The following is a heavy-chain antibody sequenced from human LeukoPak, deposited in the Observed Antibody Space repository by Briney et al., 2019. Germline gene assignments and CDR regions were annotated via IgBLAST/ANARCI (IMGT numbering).Heavy chain of an antibody. D-gene: IGHD5-12*01. J-gene: IGHJ3*02. Sequence: GGSLRLSCAASGFTFSSYDMHWVRQATGEGLEWVSAIGTAGDTYYPGSVKGRFTISRENAKNSLYLQMNSLRAGDTAVYYCARASHIVATIAAFDIWGQGTMVTVSS. CDR3: ARASHIVATIAAFDI. CDR1: GFTFSSYD. CDR2: IGTAGDT. V-gene: IGHV3-13*01.